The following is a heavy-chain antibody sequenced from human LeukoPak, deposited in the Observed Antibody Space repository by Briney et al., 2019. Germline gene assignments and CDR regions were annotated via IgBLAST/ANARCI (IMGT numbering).Heavy chain of an antibody. V-gene: IGHV3-48*03. CDR3: AREGTAMVSFDY. CDR1: GFTFSSYE. Sequence: QPGGSLRLSCAASGFTFSSYEMNWVRQAPGKGLEWVSYISSGGNTIYYADSVKGRFTISRDNAKNSLYLQMNSLRAEDTAVYYCAREGTAMVSFDYWGQGTPVTISS. CDR2: ISSGGNTI. D-gene: IGHD5-18*01. J-gene: IGHJ4*02.